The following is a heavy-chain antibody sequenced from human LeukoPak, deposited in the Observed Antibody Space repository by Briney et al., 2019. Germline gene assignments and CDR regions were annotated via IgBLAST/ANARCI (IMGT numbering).Heavy chain of an antibody. Sequence: PSETLSLTCTVSGGSISSSSYYWGWIRQPPGKGLEWIGSIYYSGSTYYNPSLKSRVTISVDTSKNQFSLKLSSVTAADTAVYYCASRGRSSIAVADPLDYWGQGTLVTVSS. V-gene: IGHV4-39*07. CDR2: IYYSGST. D-gene: IGHD6-19*01. CDR1: GGSISSSSYY. CDR3: ASRGRSSIAVADPLDY. J-gene: IGHJ4*02.